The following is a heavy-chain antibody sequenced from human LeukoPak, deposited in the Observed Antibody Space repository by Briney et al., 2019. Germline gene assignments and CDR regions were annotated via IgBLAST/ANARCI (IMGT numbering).Heavy chain of an antibody. D-gene: IGHD2-15*01. CDR2: NNPNSGGT. J-gene: IGHJ3*02. Sequence: ASVTVSCKASGYTFTGYYMHWVRQAPGQGLEWMGWNNPNSGGTNYAQKFQGRVTMTRDMSINTAYMDLNSLTSDDTAVYFCARDPMFYNSGGANDALDIWGQGTLVIVSS. CDR3: ARDPMFYNSGGANDALDI. V-gene: IGHV1-2*02. CDR1: GYTFTGYY.